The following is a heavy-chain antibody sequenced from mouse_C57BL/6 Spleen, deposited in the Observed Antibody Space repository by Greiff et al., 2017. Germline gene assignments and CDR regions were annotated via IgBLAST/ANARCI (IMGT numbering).Heavy chain of an antibody. CDR1: GFTFTDYY. CDR2: IRNKANGYTT. J-gene: IGHJ1*03. CDR3: ARYPHRLGLWYFDV. Sequence: EVQGVESGGGLVQPGGSLSLSCAASGFTFTDYYMSWVRQPPGQALEWLGFIRNKANGYTTESNASVKGRFNISRDTSQSVLYLQMNALRAEDSATYDCARYPHRLGLWYFDVWGTGTTVTVSS. D-gene: IGHD4-1*01. V-gene: IGHV7-3*01.